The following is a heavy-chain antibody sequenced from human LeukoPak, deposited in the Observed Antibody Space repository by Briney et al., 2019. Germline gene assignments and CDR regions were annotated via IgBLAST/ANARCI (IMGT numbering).Heavy chain of an antibody. CDR3: ASRVPWEGY. Sequence: GGSLRLSCAAAGFTFDDYAMHWVRQAPGKGLEWVSDISWNSGSIGYADSVKGRFTISRDNAKNSVYLQMNSLRAEDTAVYYCASRVPWEGYWGQGTLVTVSS. D-gene: IGHD1-26*01. CDR1: GFTFDDYA. CDR2: ISWNSGSI. J-gene: IGHJ4*02. V-gene: IGHV3-9*01.